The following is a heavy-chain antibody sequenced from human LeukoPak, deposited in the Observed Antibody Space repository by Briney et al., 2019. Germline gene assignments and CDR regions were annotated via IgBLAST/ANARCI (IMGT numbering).Heavy chain of an antibody. CDR3: ARDPGGVKSSVITPPHYFDH. CDR1: GYSISTAYY. V-gene: IGHV4-38-2*02. Sequence: SETLSPTCSVSGYSISTAYYWGWIRQPPGKGLEWIGSIYYDGITYNNPSLKGRVTISVDTSKNQFSLNVISVTAADTAVYYCARDPGGVKSSVITPPHYFDHWGEGSLVIVSS. D-gene: IGHD3-16*01. J-gene: IGHJ4*02. CDR2: IYYDGIT.